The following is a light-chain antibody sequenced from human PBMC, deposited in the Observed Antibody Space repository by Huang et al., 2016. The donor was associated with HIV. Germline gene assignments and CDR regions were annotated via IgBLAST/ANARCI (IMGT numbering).Light chain of an antibody. CDR2: MAS. CDR1: QSLVHNDGYNC. CDR3: MQALQSLT. J-gene: IGKJ4*01. Sequence: DIVMTQSPLSLPVTPGEPASISCSSSQSLVHNDGYNCLDWYLQKPGQSPQVLIYMASSRAPGVPDRFSCSGSGTNCTLEINKVEAEDVGTYYCMQALQSLTFGGGTKVEIK. V-gene: IGKV2-28*01.